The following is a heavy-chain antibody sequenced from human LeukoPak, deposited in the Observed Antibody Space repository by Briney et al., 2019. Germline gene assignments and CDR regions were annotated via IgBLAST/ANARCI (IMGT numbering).Heavy chain of an antibody. Sequence: GGSLRLSCSAPGFTFSADSMTGGRQAPGKGGQWVSAISGNGGDTYDADSVKGRFTISRDNSKNTLYLQMNSLRAEDTAVYYCAKDLGGEGGSGFPGYWGQGTLVTVFS. CDR2: ISGNGGDT. CDR3: AKDLGGEGGSGFPGY. D-gene: IGHD3-10*01. J-gene: IGHJ4*02. V-gene: IGHV3-23*01. CDR1: GFTFSADS.